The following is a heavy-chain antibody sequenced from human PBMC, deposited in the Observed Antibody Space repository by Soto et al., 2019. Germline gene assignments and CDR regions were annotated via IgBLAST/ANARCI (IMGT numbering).Heavy chain of an antibody. CDR1: GGSISSGVYY. CDR2: IYYSGST. V-gene: IGHV4-31*03. Sequence: SETLSLTCTVSGGSISSGVYYWSWIRHHPGKGLEWIGYIYYSGSTYYNPSLKSRVTISVDTSKNQFSLKLSSVTAADTAVYYCARVNGVVPAYMDVWGQGTTVTVSS. D-gene: IGHD2-2*01. CDR3: ARVNGVVPAYMDV. J-gene: IGHJ6*03.